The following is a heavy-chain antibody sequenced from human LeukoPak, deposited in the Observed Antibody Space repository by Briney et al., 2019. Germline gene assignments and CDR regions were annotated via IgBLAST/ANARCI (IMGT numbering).Heavy chain of an antibody. J-gene: IGHJ6*03. CDR2: IFYRGST. CDR3: ARTTEGYAGGPGYSYYYYMDV. D-gene: IGHD5-12*01. CDR1: DGSINTPNYY. Sequence: SSETLSLTCTVSDGSINTPNYYWGWIRQPPGKGLEWIGNIFYRGSTYYGPSLKSRVTISLDTSKNQFSLNLNSVTAADTAVYYCARTTEGYAGGPGYSYYYYMDVWGKGTTVTISS. V-gene: IGHV4-39*07.